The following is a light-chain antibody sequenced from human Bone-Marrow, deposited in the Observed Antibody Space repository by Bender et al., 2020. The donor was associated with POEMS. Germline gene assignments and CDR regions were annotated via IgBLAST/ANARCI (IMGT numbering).Light chain of an antibody. CDR3: CSYGGRSTVV. Sequence: QAALSQPASVSGSPGQSITISCTGTISDSGTHNLVSWHQQLPGKAPKVIIYELNTRPSGFSNRFSRSMSGNTASLTISGLHAEDEAEYHCCSYGGRSTVVFGGGTKLPVL. CDR1: ISDSGTHNL. V-gene: IGLV2-23*02. J-gene: IGLJ2*01. CDR2: ELN.